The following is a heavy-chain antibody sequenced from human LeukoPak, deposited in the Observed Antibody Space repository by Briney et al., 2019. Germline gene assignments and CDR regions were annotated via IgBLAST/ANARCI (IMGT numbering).Heavy chain of an antibody. D-gene: IGHD2-8*02. V-gene: IGHV4-38-2*01. CDR2: VYQSGTT. CDR3: ARLSGCTGDNCYDVVY. CDR1: GYSISIVYC. J-gene: IGHJ4*02. Sequence: ETLSSTWAASGYSISIVYCWGWIRHPPGTELEWIGNVYQSGTTYYNASLKSRVTISVDTSKNQFSLNLGSVTAADTSVYYCARLSGCTGDNCYDVVYCGQGTLVTVSS.